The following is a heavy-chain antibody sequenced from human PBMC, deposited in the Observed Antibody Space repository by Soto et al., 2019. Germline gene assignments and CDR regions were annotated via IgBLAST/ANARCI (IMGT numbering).Heavy chain of an antibody. CDR1: GFTFSSYG. V-gene: IGHV3-33*01. J-gene: IGHJ4*02. CDR3: ARSSNPKQWLPPLDY. CDR2: IWYDESNK. D-gene: IGHD6-19*01. Sequence: QVQLVESGGGVVQPGRSLRLSCAASGFTFSSYGMHWVRQAPGKGLEWVAVIWYDESNKYYADSVKGRFTISRDNSKNTLYLQMNSLRAEDTAVYYCARSSNPKQWLPPLDYWGQGTLVTVSS.